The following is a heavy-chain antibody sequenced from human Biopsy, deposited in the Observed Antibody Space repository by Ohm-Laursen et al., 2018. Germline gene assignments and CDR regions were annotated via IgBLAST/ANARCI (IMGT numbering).Heavy chain of an antibody. CDR2: IYSSGRT. J-gene: IGHJ6*03. D-gene: IGHD4-17*01. CDR1: GGSISDYF. Sequence: GTLSLTCTVSGGSISDYFWSWIRQPADKGLEYIGRIYSSGRTFYNPSLKSRVTMSVATSDNQFSLKLSSVAAADTAVYFCARDAYGDYDTYY. CDR3: ARDAYGDYDTYY. V-gene: IGHV4-4*07.